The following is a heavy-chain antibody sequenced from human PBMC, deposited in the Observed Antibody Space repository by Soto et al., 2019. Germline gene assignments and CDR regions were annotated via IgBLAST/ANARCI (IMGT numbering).Heavy chain of an antibody. V-gene: IGHV3-15*01. CDR2: IKHKSEGETT. CDR3: STWSYTAGWYPFDS. D-gene: IGHD6-19*01. CDR1: GFTFSNAW. J-gene: IGHJ4*01. Sequence: EVQLVESGGGLVKPGGSLRLSCAASGFTFSNAWLSWVRQAPGKGLEWVGRIKHKSEGETTDYAAPVKGRFTISRDASKNTLYLQMSRLRTEDTAIYYCSTWSYTAGWYPFDSWCHGTVVTVSS.